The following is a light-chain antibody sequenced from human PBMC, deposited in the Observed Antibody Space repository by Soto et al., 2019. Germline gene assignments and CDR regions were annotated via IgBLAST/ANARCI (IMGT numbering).Light chain of an antibody. Sequence: QSVLTQPPSVSGAPGQTVTISCPGSSSNSGAGYHVHWYMQLPGKAPKLLIFGNTNRPSGVPDRFSGSRSGSSASLTISGLQADDEADYYCQTYDKNLGGWVFGGGTKLTVL. V-gene: IGLV1-40*01. CDR3: QTYDKNLGGWV. J-gene: IGLJ3*02. CDR2: GNT. CDR1: SSNSGAGYH.